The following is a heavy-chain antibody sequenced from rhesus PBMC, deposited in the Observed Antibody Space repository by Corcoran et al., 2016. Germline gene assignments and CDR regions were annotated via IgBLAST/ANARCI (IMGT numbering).Heavy chain of an antibody. D-gene: IGHD3-16*01. CDR3: AKEVVGRGYFDC. CDR1: GFSISGYY. CDR2: IDPDGQNT. V-gene: IGHV3-8*01. Sequence: EVQLLESGGGLVQPGGSLRLSCTGSGFSISGYYMYWVRQAPGKGLEWVSTIDPDGQNTWFPDSVKGRFTMSKENAKNTLYLQMDSLRTEDTAVYYCAKEVVGRGYFDCWGQGVLVTVSS. J-gene: IGHJ4*01.